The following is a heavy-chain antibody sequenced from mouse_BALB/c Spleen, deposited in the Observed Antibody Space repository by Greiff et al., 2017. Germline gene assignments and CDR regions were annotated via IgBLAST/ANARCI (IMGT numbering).Heavy chain of an antibody. CDR2: ISYSGST. V-gene: IGHV3-2*02. CDR1: GYSITSDYA. CDR3: ARGGGNNYCDY. D-gene: IGHD2-1*01. J-gene: IGHJ2*01. Sequence: DVQLQESGPGLVKPSQSLSLTCTVTGYSITSDYAWNWIRQLPGNKLEWMGYISYSGSTGYNPSLKSRISITRDTSKSQFFLQLNSVTTEATATYYSARGGGNNYCDYWGQGTTLTVSS.